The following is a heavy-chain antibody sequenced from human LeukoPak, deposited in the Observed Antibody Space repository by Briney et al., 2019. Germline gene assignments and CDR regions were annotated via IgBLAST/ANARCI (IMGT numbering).Heavy chain of an antibody. J-gene: IGHJ4*02. CDR2: IWYDGSNK. Sequence: GGSLRLSCAASGFTFSSYGMHWVRQAPGKGLGWVALIWYDGSNKYYADSVKGRLTISRDNSKNTLYLQMNSLRAEDTAVYYCAREGPRGNSQFDYWGQGTLVTVSS. CDR3: AREGPRGNSQFDY. CDR1: GFTFSSYG. V-gene: IGHV3-33*08. D-gene: IGHD2/OR15-2a*01.